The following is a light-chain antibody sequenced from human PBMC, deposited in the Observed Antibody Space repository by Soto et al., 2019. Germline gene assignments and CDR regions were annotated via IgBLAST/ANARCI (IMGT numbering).Light chain of an antibody. V-gene: IGKV3-11*01. J-gene: IGKJ4*01. CDR2: DVS. CDR1: QSDGNY. CDR3: QQRSNWPPFS. Sequence: EIVLTQSPATLSLSPGEKATLSCRASQSDGNYLAWYQQRPEQAPRLLISDVSDRATGIRARFSGSGSGTDFTLTIISLEPEDVELYYCQQRSNWPPFSFGGGTKVEMK.